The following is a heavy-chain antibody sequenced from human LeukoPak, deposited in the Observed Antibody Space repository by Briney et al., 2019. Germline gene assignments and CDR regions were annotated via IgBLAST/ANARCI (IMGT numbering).Heavy chain of an antibody. CDR2: IYPGDSDT. CDR1: GYSFTTHW. Sequence: GESLKISCKGSGYSFTTHWIAWVRQMPGKGLEWMGIIYPGDSDTRYSPSFQGQVSISADKSISTAYLQWSSLKASDTAIYYCARVGGLQYYFDYWGQGTLVTVSS. J-gene: IGHJ4*02. V-gene: IGHV5-51*01. CDR3: ARVGGLQYYFDY. D-gene: IGHD4-11*01.